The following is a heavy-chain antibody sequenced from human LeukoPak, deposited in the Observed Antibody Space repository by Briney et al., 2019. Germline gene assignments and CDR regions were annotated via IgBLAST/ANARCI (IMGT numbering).Heavy chain of an antibody. V-gene: IGHV3-48*03. J-gene: IGHJ6*03. CDR2: ISSSGSTI. CDR1: GFTFSSYE. D-gene: IGHD3-22*01. Sequence: WGSLRLSCAASGFTFSSYEMNWVRQAPGKGLEWVSYISSSGSTIYYADSVKGRFTISRDNAKNSLYLQMNSLRAEDTAVYYCTPRDVVVITTLEGGAGGYYYYYMDVWGKGTTVTVSS. CDR3: TPRDVVVITTLEGGAGGYYYYYMDV.